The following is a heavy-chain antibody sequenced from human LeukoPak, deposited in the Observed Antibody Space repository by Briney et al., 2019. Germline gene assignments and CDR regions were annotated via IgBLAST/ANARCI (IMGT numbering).Heavy chain of an antibody. V-gene: IGHV3-30*02. CDR3: AKDRKAAQFSYFDY. J-gene: IGHJ4*02. D-gene: IGHD6-13*01. CDR1: GFTFSSYG. CDR2: IRYDGSNK. Sequence: AGGSLRLSCAASGFTFSSYGMHWVRQAPGKGLEWVAFIRYDGSNKYYADSVKGRFTISRDNSKNTLYLQMNSLRAEDTAVYYCAKDRKAAQFSYFDYWGQGTLVTVSS.